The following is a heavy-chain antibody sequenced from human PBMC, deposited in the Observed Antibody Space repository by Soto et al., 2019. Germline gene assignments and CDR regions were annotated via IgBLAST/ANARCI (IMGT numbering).Heavy chain of an antibody. J-gene: IGHJ4*02. V-gene: IGHV4-34*01. CDR3: ARGRSSSTSCLDY. Sequence: QVQLQQWGAGLLKPSETLSLTCAVYGGSFSGYYWSWIRQPPGKGLEWIGEINHSGSTNYNPSLKSRVTISVDTSKNQFSLKLSSVTAADTAVYYCARGRSSSTSCLDYWGQGTLVTVSS. CDR1: GGSFSGYY. D-gene: IGHD2-2*01. CDR2: INHSGST.